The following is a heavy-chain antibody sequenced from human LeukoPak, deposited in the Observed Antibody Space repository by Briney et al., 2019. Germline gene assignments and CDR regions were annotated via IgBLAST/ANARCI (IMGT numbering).Heavy chain of an antibody. CDR1: GYTFTSYA. V-gene: IGHV1-2*02. J-gene: IGHJ4*02. CDR3: ARTLYIASAPGGFDY. D-gene: IGHD3-16*01. Sequence: ASVKVSCKASGYTFTSYAMHWVRQAPGQRLEWMGWINPKNAATNYAQKFQGRVTMTRDTSTGTVYMEVNALRSDDTAVYYCARTLYIASAPGGFDYWGQGTLVTVSS. CDR2: INPKNAAT.